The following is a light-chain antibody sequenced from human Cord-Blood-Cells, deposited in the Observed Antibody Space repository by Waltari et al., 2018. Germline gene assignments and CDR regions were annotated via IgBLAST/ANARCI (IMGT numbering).Light chain of an antibody. CDR2: KDS. CDR1: SLPRQY. J-gene: IGLJ3*02. CDR3: QSADSSGTWV. Sequence: SYEIPQHPSVSVSPAHSPRATCSGPSLPRQYAHWYQQKPGQAPVLVIYKDSERPSGIPERFSGSSSGTTVTLTISGVQAEDEADYYCQSADSSGTWVFGGGTKLTVL. V-gene: IGLV3-25*01.